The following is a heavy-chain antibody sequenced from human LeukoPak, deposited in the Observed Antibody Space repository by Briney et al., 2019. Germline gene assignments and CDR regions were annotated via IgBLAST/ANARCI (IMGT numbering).Heavy chain of an antibody. V-gene: IGHV3-30*18. Sequence: GGSLRLSCAASKFPFGSYDMHWVRQAPGKGLEWVTLISYDGSNKYYADSVKGRFTISRDNSKNTLFLQMNSLRAEDTALYYCAKDRRIGDRGRWWKDRYFDSWGQGTLVTVSS. J-gene: IGHJ4*02. CDR2: ISYDGSNK. CDR1: KFPFGSYD. CDR3: AKDRRIGDRGRWWKDRYFDS. D-gene: IGHD1-1*01.